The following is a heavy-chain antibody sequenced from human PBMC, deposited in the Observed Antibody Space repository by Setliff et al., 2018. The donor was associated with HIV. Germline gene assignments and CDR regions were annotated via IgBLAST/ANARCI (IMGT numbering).Heavy chain of an antibody. Sequence: SETLSLTCTVSGGSISSDYWSWIRQPPGKGLEWIGYIYYSGSTNHNPSLKSRVTISVATSKNQFSLKLNSVTTADTAVYYCARSRTSSGYYGVTGYGMDVWGQGTTVTVSS. CDR2: IYYSGST. J-gene: IGHJ6*02. CDR1: GGSISSDY. D-gene: IGHD3-22*01. CDR3: ARSRTSSGYYGVTGYGMDV. V-gene: IGHV4-59*01.